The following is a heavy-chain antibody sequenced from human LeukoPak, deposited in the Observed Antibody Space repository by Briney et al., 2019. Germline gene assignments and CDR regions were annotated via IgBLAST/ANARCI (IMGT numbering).Heavy chain of an antibody. CDR2: IYYSGST. CDR3: ARAQRWLPTFDY. J-gene: IGHJ4*02. Sequence: SETLSLTCTVSGGSISSYYWSWIRQPPGKGLEWIGYIYYSGSTNYNPSLTSRVTISVDTSKNQFSLKLSSVTAADTAVYYCARAQRWLPTFDYWGQGALVTVSS. V-gene: IGHV4-59*01. CDR1: GGSISSYY. D-gene: IGHD5-24*01.